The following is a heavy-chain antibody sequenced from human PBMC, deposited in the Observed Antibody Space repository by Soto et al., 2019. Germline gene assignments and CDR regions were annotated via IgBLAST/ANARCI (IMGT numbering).Heavy chain of an antibody. J-gene: IGHJ6*02. CDR2: TYYRSKWYN. D-gene: IGHD3-10*01. CDR3: ARDPYKVRGVIGYYYYYGMDV. Sequence: SPTLSLPCAISGDSVSSNSAAWNWIRQSPSRGLEWLGRTYYRSKWYNDYAVSVKSRITINPDTSKNQFSLQLNSVTPEDTAVYYCARDPYKVRGVIGYYYYYGMDVWGQGTTVTVSS. V-gene: IGHV6-1*01. CDR1: GDSVSSNSAA.